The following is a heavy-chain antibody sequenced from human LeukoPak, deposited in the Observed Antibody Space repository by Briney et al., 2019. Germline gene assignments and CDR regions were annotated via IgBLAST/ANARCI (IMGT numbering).Heavy chain of an antibody. CDR1: GLTFSLYS. V-gene: IGHV3-64D*06. Sequence: GGSLRLSCSASGLTFSLYSMHWVRQAREKGLEYVSCISTNGGSTYYADSVKGRFTISRDNSKNTLYLQMSTLRAEDTSVYYCVTELGIGGFDIWGQGTMVTVSS. CDR2: ISTNGGST. CDR3: VTELGIGGFDI. D-gene: IGHD7-27*01. J-gene: IGHJ3*02.